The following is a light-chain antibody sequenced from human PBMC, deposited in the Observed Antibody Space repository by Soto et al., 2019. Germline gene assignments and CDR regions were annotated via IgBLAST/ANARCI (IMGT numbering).Light chain of an antibody. V-gene: IGLV2-14*01. CDR3: SSYTNINTRACV. CDR1: SGDIGSYNH. Sequence: QSVLTQPASVSESPGQSITISCTGTSGDIGSYNHVSWYQQHPGKAPKLIIYEVTDRPSGVSNRFSGSKSGNTASLTISGLQAEDEAEYYCSSYTNINTRACVFGTGTKVTV. J-gene: IGLJ1*01. CDR2: EVT.